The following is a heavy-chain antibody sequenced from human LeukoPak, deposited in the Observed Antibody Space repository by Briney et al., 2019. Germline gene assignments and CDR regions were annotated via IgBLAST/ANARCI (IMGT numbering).Heavy chain of an antibody. Sequence: GGSLRLSCAASGFTFSSYAMSWVRQAPGKGLEWVSAISGSGGSTYYADSVKGRFTISRDNSKNTLYLQMNSLRAEDTAVYYCAKTDNYYGSGSYLNYWGQGTLVTVSS. CDR1: GFTFSSYA. CDR3: AKTDNYYGSGSYLNY. D-gene: IGHD3-10*01. CDR2: ISGSGGST. V-gene: IGHV3-23*01. J-gene: IGHJ4*02.